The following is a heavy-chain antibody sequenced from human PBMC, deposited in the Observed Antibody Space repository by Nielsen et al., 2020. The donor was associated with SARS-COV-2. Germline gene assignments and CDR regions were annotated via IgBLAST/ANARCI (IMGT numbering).Heavy chain of an antibody. D-gene: IGHD4-17*01. CDR1: GASLSRYY. CDR3: ARDHFGDYLDAFDF. V-gene: IGHV4-59*01. CDR2: IHDSGST. Sequence: SETLSLTCTVTGASLSRYYWSWIRQSPGKGLDWIGYIHDSGSTQYSPSFKSRATISLDTSKNQFSLELTSVTAEDTAVYFCARDHFGDYLDAFDFWGQGTTVIVSS. J-gene: IGHJ3*01.